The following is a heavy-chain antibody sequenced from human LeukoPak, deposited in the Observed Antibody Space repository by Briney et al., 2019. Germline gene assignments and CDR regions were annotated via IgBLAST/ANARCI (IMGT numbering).Heavy chain of an antibody. CDR1: GFTFSSYW. V-gene: IGHV3-7*01. CDR3: ARDEAGTSNFDY. J-gene: IGHJ4*02. CDR2: IKQDGSEK. Sequence: GGSLRLSCAASGFTFSSYWMSWFRQAPGKGLEWVANIKQDGSEKYYVDSVKGRFTIYRYNAKNSLDLQMNSLRAEDTAVYYCARDEAGTSNFDYWGQGTLVTVSS.